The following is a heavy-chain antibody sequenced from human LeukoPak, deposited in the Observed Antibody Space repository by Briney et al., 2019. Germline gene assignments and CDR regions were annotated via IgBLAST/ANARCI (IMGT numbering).Heavy chain of an antibody. J-gene: IGHJ4*02. V-gene: IGHV1-69*13. Sequence: ASVKVSCKASGNSISNYAVSWVRQAPGQGFEWMGGIIPIFGTADYAQKFQGRVTITADESTSTAYMELSSLRSEDTAVYYCARGGATTWYFDYWGQGTLVTVSS. CDR2: IIPIFGTA. CDR1: GNSISNYA. CDR3: ARGGATTWYFDY. D-gene: IGHD1-26*01.